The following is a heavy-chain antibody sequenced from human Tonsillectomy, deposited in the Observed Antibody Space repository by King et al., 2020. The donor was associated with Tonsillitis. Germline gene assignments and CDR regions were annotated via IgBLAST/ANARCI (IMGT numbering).Heavy chain of an antibody. CDR2: INPNSGGA. V-gene: IGHV1-2*02. J-gene: IGHJ5*02. Sequence: VQLVQSGAEVKKPGASVKVSCKASGYTFTGYYMHWMRQAPGQGLEGIGWINPNSGGANCAQKFQGRVTMTRDTSLSTAYMELSRLRSDDTAVYYCARGGIRGLYGWFDPWGQGTLVTVSS. CDR3: ARGGIRGLYGWFDP. D-gene: IGHD2-8*01. CDR1: GYTFTGYY.